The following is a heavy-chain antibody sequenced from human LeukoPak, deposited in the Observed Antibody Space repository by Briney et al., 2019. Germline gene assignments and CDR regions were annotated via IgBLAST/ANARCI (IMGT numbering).Heavy chain of an antibody. V-gene: IGHV3-30*18. CDR1: GFTFSSYG. CDR3: AKGRRDGHNFDFDY. D-gene: IGHD5-24*01. J-gene: IGHJ4*02. Sequence: GGSLRLSCAASGFTFSSYGMHWVRQAPGKGLEWVAVISYDGSNKYYADSVKGRFTISRDSSKNTLYLQMNSLRAEDTAAYYCAKGRRDGHNFDFDYWGQGTLVTVSS. CDR2: ISYDGSNK.